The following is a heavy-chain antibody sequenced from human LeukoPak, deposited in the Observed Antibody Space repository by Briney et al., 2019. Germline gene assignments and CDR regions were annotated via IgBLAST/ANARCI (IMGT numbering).Heavy chain of an antibody. CDR1: GASISSYY. V-gene: IGHV4-59*01. CDR3: ARNQGMIVVEGDAFDI. CDR2: IYYSGST. D-gene: IGHD3-22*01. Sequence: PSETLSLPCTASGASISSYYWSWFRQPPGKGLDWIGNIYYSGSTNYNPSLKSRVTISVDTSKNQFSLKLSSVTAADTAVYYCARNQGMIVVEGDAFDIWGQGTMVTVSS. J-gene: IGHJ3*02.